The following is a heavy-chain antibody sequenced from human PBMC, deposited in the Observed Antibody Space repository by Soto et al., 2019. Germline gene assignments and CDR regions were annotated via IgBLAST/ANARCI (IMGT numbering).Heavy chain of an antibody. CDR2: INAGNGNT. D-gene: IGHD6-6*01. CDR1: GYTFTSYA. J-gene: IGHJ5*02. CDR3: AREREHLYSSSSGFDWFDP. V-gene: IGHV1-3*01. Sequence: ASVKVSCKASGYTFTSYAMHWVRPAPGQRLEWMGWINAGNGNTKYSQKFQGRVTITRDTSASTAYMELSSLRSEDTAVYYCAREREHLYSSSSGFDWFDPWGQGTLVTVSS.